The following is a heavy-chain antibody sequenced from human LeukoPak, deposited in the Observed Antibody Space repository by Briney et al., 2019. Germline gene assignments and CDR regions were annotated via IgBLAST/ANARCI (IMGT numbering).Heavy chain of an antibody. J-gene: IGHJ4*02. CDR1: GGSISSSSYY. CDR3: ARHEDYRPFDY. Sequence: SETLSLTCTVSGGSISSSSYYWGWIRQPPGKGLEWIGSIYYSGSTYYNPSLKSRVTISVDTSKNQFPLKLSSVTAADTAVYYCARHEDYRPFDYWGQGTLVTVSS. V-gene: IGHV4-39*01. CDR2: IYYSGST. D-gene: IGHD3-16*01.